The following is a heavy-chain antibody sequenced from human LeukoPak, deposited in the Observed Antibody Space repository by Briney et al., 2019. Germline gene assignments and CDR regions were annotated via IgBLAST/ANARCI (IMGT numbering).Heavy chain of an antibody. CDR2: IYHSGST. J-gene: IGHJ6*02. Sequence: SETLSLTCTVSGGSISSYYWSWIRQPPGKGLEWIGYIYHSGSTNYNPSLKSRVTISVDTSKNQFSLKLSSVTAADTAAYYCARAAYSSSYYYYGMDVWGQGTTVTVSS. CDR1: GGSISSYY. CDR3: ARAAYSSSYYYYGMDV. V-gene: IGHV4-59*12. D-gene: IGHD6-6*01.